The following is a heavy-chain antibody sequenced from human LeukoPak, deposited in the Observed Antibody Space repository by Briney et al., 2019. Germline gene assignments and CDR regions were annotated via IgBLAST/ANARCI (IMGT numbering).Heavy chain of an antibody. J-gene: IGHJ4*02. CDR3: ARDRAGYQDY. CDR1: GFTFSSYS. D-gene: IGHD2-2*01. V-gene: IGHV3-48*01. Sequence: GGSLRLSCAASGFTFSSYSMTWVRQAPGKGLEWVSYISSSSSTIYYADSVKGRFTISRDNAKNSLYLQMNSLRAEDTAVYYCARDRAGYQDYWGQGTLVTVSS. CDR2: ISSSSSTI.